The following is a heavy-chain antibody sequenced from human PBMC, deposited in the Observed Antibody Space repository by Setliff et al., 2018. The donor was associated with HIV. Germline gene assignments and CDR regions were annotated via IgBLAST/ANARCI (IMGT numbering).Heavy chain of an antibody. CDR2: IYHSGGT. Sequence: SETLSLTCAVSGGSISSGGYSWSWIRQPPGKGLEWIGYIYHSGGTNYNPSLESRLTISVDTSRNQFSLRLSSVTAADTAVYYCARAPTGVTNAFDIWGQGTMVTGSS. J-gene: IGHJ3*02. D-gene: IGHD2-8*02. V-gene: IGHV4-30-2*01. CDR1: GGSISSGGYS. CDR3: ARAPTGVTNAFDI.